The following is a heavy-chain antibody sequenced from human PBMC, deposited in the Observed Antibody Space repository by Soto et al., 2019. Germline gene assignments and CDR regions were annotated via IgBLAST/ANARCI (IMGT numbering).Heavy chain of an antibody. CDR3: ARRYGWLYFDY. Sequence: PSETLSLTCTVSGDSISSSIYFWGWIRQPPGKGLEWIGTIFYSGSTYYNPSLKSRVTISVDTSKNQFSLKLTSVTAADTALYYCARRYGWLYFDYWGPGSLVTVS. D-gene: IGHD3-10*01. J-gene: IGHJ4*02. V-gene: IGHV4-39*01. CDR1: GDSISSSIYF. CDR2: IFYSGST.